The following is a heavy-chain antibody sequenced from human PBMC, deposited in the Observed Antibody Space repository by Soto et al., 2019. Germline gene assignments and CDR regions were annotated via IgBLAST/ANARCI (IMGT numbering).Heavy chain of an antibody. CDR1: GGTFNTYA. CDR2: SIPMFGTA. CDR3: ESDTVVLEAESGPYYYYHMDV. J-gene: IGHJ6*02. V-gene: IGHV1-69*12. D-gene: IGHD3-3*01. Sequence: QVQLVQSGAEVKKPGSSVKVSCKASGGTFNTYAISWVRQAPGQGLEWLGGSIPMFGTATYGQRLQGRVTITAEASTSTVYMEVRSQRSEDTAVYYCESDTVVLEAESGPYYYYHMDVWGQGTTVTVS.